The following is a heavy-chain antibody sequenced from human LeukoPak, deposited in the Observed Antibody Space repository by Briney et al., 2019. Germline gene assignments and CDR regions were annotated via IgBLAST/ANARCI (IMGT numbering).Heavy chain of an antibody. V-gene: IGHV4-59*01. D-gene: IGHD2-21*02. CDR1: GGSISNYY. J-gene: IGHJ3*02. Sequence: SETLSLTCTVSGGSISNYYWSWIRQPPGKGLEWIGYIYYSGSTNYNPSLKSRVTISVDTSKNQFSLKLSSVTAADTAVYYCARGYCGGDCYSDAFDIWGQGTMVTVSS. CDR2: IYYSGST. CDR3: ARGYCGGDCYSDAFDI.